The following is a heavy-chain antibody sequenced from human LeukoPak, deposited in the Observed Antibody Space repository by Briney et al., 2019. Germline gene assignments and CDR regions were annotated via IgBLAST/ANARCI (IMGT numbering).Heavy chain of an antibody. CDR3: ARGARDYLELDC. V-gene: IGHV3-66*01. CDR1: GFPVSSKS. CDR2: IQSNART. Sequence: GSRSPSSAASGFPVSSKSVTWVSQAPGKGLEFVSVIQSNARTYYADSVKDRFTHSRDNSKNTLNLQMDSLRVEDTGVYYCARGARDYLELDCWGQAT. D-gene: IGHD3-10*01. J-gene: IGHJ4*02.